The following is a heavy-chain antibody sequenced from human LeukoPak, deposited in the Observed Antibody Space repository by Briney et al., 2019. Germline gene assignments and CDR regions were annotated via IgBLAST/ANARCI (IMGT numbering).Heavy chain of an antibody. V-gene: IGHV3-74*01. CDR1: GFTFSSFW. CDR3: AKVLSRGSFDY. J-gene: IGHJ4*02. Sequence: GGSLRLSCAASGFTFSSFWMYWVRQAPGKGLVWVSRINSDGTSTGYADFVKGRFTISRDNAKSTLYLQMNSLRAEDTAVYYCAKVLSRGSFDYWGQGTLVTVSS. CDR2: INSDGTST. D-gene: IGHD2/OR15-2a*01.